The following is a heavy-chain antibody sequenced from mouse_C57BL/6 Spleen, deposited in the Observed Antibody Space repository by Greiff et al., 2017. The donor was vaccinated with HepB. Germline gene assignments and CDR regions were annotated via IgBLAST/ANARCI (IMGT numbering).Heavy chain of an antibody. CDR1: GYTFTGYW. D-gene: IGHD2-13*01. CDR3: ASDYAGDYYAMDY. Sequence: VQGVESGAELMKPGASVKLSCKATGYTFTGYWIEWVKQRPGHGLEWIGEILPGSGSTNYNEKFKGKATFTADKSSNTAYMQRSSLTTEDSAIYYCASDYAGDYYAMDYWGQGTSVTVSS. CDR2: ILPGSGST. J-gene: IGHJ4*01. V-gene: IGHV1-9*01.